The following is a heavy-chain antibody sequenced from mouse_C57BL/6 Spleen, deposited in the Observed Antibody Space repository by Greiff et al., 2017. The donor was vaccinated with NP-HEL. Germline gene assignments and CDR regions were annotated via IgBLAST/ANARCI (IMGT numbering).Heavy chain of an antibody. Sequence: QVQLQQSGPGLVAPSQSLSITCTVSGFSLTSYGVDWVRQSPGKGLEWLGVIWGVGSTNYNSALKSRLSISKDNSKSQVFLKMNSLQTDDTAMYYCASDGGAYGNYPWFAYWGQGTLVTVSA. J-gene: IGHJ3*01. V-gene: IGHV2-6*01. D-gene: IGHD2-1*01. CDR3: ASDGGAYGNYPWFAY. CDR1: GFSLTSYG. CDR2: IWGVGST.